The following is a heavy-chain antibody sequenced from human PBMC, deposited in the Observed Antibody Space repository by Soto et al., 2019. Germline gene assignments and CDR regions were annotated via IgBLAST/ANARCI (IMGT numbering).Heavy chain of an antibody. Sequence: DVQLMESGGCLVQPGGSLRLSCAASGFTFSYYWMTWVRQAPGKGLEWVANIRRDDGEEHYVDSVKGRFSVSRDNAKESLYLHMNSLRTEDTAVYYCARDATYRDSSFYYDGFDIWGQGTMVTVSS. CDR2: IRRDDGEE. V-gene: IGHV3-7*05. J-gene: IGHJ3*02. CDR1: GFTFSYYW. CDR3: ARDATYRDSSFYYDGFDI. D-gene: IGHD3-22*01.